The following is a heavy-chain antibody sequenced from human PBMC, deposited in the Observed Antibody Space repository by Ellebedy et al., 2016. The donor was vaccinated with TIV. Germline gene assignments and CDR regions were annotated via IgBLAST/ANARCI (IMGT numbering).Heavy chain of an antibody. V-gene: IGHV3-30-3*01. CDR3: ARGPSTSAYLDS. CDR2: ISNDGNKK. J-gene: IGHJ4*02. CDR1: GFTFSSYW. Sequence: GESLKISCAASGFTFSSYWMSWVRQAPGKGLEWVAVISNDGNKKLYADSVKGRFTLSRDTSKSTVYLQMDSLRSEDTAVYYCARGPSTSAYLDSWGQGALVTVSP.